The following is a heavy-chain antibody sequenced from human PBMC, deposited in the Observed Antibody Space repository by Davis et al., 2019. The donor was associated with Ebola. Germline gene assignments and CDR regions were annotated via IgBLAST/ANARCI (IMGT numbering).Heavy chain of an antibody. Sequence: MPSETLSLTCTVSGGSISSSSYYWGWIRQPPGKGLEWIGSIYYSGSTYYNPSLKSRVTISVDTSKNQFSLKLSSVTAADTAVYYCARGGRIFGVVMPLSDSPGCWFDPWGQGTLVTVSS. D-gene: IGHD3-3*02. CDR3: ARGGRIFGVVMPLSDSPGCWFDP. CDR2: IYYSGST. V-gene: IGHV4-39*07. CDR1: GGSISSSSYY. J-gene: IGHJ5*02.